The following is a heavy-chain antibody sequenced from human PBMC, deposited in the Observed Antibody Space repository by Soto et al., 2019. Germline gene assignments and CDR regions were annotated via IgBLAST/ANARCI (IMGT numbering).Heavy chain of an antibody. J-gene: IGHJ4*02. D-gene: IGHD3-10*01. Sequence: GGSLRLSCAASGFTFSSYAMSWVRQAPGKGLEWVSAISGSGGSTYYADSVKGRFTISRDNSKNTLYLQMNSLRAEDTAVYYCAKGLLWLGESLYYFDYWGQGTLVTVSS. CDR1: GFTFSSYA. V-gene: IGHV3-23*01. CDR2: ISGSGGST. CDR3: AKGLLWLGESLYYFDY.